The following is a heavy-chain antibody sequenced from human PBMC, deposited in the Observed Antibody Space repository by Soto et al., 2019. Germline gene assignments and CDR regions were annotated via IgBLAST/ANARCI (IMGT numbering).Heavy chain of an antibody. J-gene: IGHJ4*02. CDR3: AANWNFGLNF. Sequence: GGSLRLSCVASGFDFSDFHISWVRLAPGKGLEWISYISSSLGHTDYAESVKGRFTISRDNAKSSVFLEMSDLRSDDTTVYYCAANWNFGLNFWGQGTLVTVSS. V-gene: IGHV3-11*03. CDR1: GFDFSDFH. D-gene: IGHD1-1*01. CDR2: ISSSLGHT.